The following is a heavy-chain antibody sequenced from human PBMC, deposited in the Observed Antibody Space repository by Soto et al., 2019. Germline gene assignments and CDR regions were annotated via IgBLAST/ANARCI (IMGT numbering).Heavy chain of an antibody. CDR1: GYTFTSYG. CDR3: ARTLGYGEAPWYFDL. CDR2: ISAYNGNT. V-gene: IGHV1-18*01. Sequence: QVQLVQSGAEVKKPGASVTVSCKASGYTFTSYGISWVRQAPGQGLEWMGWISAYNGNTNYAQKLQGRVTMTTDTSTSTAYMELSSLRSDDTPVYYCARTLGYGEAPWYFDLWGRGSLVTVS. J-gene: IGHJ2*01. D-gene: IGHD4-17*01.